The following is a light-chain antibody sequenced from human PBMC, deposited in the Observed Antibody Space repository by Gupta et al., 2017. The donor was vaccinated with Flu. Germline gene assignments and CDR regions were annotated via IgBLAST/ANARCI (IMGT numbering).Light chain of an antibody. CDR3: QAWDSSTVV. Sequence: SYELTQPPSMSVSPGQTASITCSGDKLGNKYACWYQKKAGQSPLLVIYQDNKRPAGIPERFSGSNSGNTATLTISGTQTIDEADYYCQAWDSSTVVFGGGTKLTVL. CDR1: KLGNKY. CDR2: QDN. J-gene: IGLJ2*01. V-gene: IGLV3-1*01.